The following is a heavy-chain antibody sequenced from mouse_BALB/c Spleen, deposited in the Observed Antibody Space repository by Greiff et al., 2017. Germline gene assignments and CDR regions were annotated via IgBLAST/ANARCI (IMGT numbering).Heavy chain of an antibody. V-gene: IGHV1S81*02. J-gene: IGHJ4*01. CDR2: INPSNGGT. D-gene: IGHD2-10*02. CDR3: TRSRGYGNLYAMDY. Sequence: VKLVESGAELVKPGASVKLSCKASGYTFTSYYMYWVKQRPGQGLEWIGEINPSNGGTNFNEKFKSKATLTVDKSSSTAYMQLSSLTSEDSAVYYCTRSRGYGNLYAMDYWGQGTSVTVSS. CDR1: GYTFTSYY.